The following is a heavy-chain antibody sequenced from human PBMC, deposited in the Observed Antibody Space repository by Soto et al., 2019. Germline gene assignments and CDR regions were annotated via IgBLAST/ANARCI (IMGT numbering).Heavy chain of an antibody. CDR1: GGSISSGGYS. D-gene: IGHD3-22*01. Sequence: QLQLQESGSGLVKASQTLSLTCAVSGGSISSGGYSWSWIRQPPGKGLEWIGYIYHGSTYYNPSLKSRVTISIARSKHQFSLKLSSVTAADTAVYYCASSGSRGIGAFDIWGQGTMVTVSS. CDR3: ASSGSRGIGAFDI. V-gene: IGHV4-30-2*01. CDR2: IYHGST. J-gene: IGHJ3*02.